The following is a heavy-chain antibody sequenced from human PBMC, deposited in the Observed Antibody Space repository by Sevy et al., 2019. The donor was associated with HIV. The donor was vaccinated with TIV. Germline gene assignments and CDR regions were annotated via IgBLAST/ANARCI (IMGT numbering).Heavy chain of an antibody. CDR3: ARETSHYYGSGSYRVIDY. V-gene: IGHV1-2*02. Sequence: GESLKISCKASGYTFTGYYMHWVRQAPGQGLEWMGWINPNSGGTNYAQKFQGRVTMTRDTSISTAYMELSRLRSDDTAVYYCARETSHYYGSGSYRVIDYWGQGTLVTVSS. CDR2: INPNSGGT. D-gene: IGHD3-10*01. J-gene: IGHJ4*02. CDR1: GYTFTGYY.